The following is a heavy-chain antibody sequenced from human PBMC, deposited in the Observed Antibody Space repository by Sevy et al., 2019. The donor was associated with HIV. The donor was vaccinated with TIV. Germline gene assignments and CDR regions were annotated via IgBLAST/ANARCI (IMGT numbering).Heavy chain of an antibody. CDR1: GGSFSGYY. CDR2: INHSGST. Sequence: SETLSLTCAVYGGSFSGYYWTWIRQPPGKGLEWIGEINHSGSTNYNPPLKSRVSLSLDTSKNQFSLKLTSVTAADTAVYYCARDWDGAIDSWGQGTLVTVSS. J-gene: IGHJ4*02. D-gene: IGHD1-1*01. CDR3: ARDWDGAIDS. V-gene: IGHV4-34*01.